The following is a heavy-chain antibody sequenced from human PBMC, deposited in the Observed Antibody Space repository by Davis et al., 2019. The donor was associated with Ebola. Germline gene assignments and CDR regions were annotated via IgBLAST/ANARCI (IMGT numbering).Heavy chain of an antibody. J-gene: IGHJ6*03. CDR3: VRGGYDPFYYYMDV. D-gene: IGHD5-12*01. V-gene: IGHV3-23*01. Sequence: GGSLRLSCAASGFTFSSYAMSWVRQAPGKGLEWVSAISGTGGSTYYADSVKGRFTISRGNSKNTLYLQMNSLRAEDTAVYYCVRGGYDPFYYYMDVWGKGTTVTVSS. CDR1: GFTFSSYA. CDR2: ISGTGGST.